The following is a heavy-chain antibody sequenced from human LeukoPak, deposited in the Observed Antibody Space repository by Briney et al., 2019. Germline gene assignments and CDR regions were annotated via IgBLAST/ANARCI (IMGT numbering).Heavy chain of an antibody. CDR1: GGSFSGYY. J-gene: IGHJ4*02. Sequence: SETLSLTCDVYGGSFSGYYWSWIRQPPGKGLEWIGEINHSGSTNYNPSLKSRVTISVDTSKNQFSLKLSSVTAADTAVYYCAGAHYYGSGSYPYYFDYWGQGTLVTVSS. CDR2: INHSGST. CDR3: AGAHYYGSGSYPYYFDY. V-gene: IGHV4-34*01. D-gene: IGHD3-10*01.